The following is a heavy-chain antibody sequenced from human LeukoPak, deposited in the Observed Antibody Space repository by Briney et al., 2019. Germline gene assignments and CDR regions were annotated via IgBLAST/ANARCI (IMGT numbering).Heavy chain of an antibody. V-gene: IGHV3-74*01. Sequence: PGGSLRLSCAASGFTFSTYWMFWVRQAPGKGLVWVSRINSDGSSTSYADSVKGRFTISRDNSKNTLYLQMNTLRAEDTAVYYCARVFKKGDYALGYWGQGTLVTVSS. CDR2: INSDGSST. J-gene: IGHJ4*02. D-gene: IGHD4-17*01. CDR1: GFTFSTYW. CDR3: ARVFKKGDYALGY.